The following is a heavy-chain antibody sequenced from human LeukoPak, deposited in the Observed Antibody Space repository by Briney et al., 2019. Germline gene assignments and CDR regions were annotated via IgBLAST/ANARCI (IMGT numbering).Heavy chain of an antibody. D-gene: IGHD3-16*01. Sequence: PSETLSLTCAVYGGSFSGYYWSWIRQPPGKGREGIGEINHSGSTNYNPSLKSRVTISVDTSKNQFPLKLSSVNAADTAVYYCARRLMITFGGVIKWFDPWGQGTLVTVSS. CDR2: INHSGST. V-gene: IGHV4-34*01. CDR1: GGSFSGYY. CDR3: ARRLMITFGGVIKWFDP. J-gene: IGHJ5*02.